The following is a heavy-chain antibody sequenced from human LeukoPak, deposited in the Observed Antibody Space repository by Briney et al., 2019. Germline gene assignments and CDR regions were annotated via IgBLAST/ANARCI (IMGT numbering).Heavy chain of an antibody. J-gene: IGHJ4*02. Sequence: PETLSLTCTVSGGSISSSSYYWGWIRQPPGKGLEWIGSIYYSGSTYYNPSLKSRVTISVDTSKNPFSLKLSSVTAADTAVYYCARHLSVFSSWSDYWGQGSLVTVSS. CDR3: ARHLSVFSSWSDY. CDR1: GGSISSSSYY. V-gene: IGHV4-39*01. D-gene: IGHD6-13*01. CDR2: IYYSGST.